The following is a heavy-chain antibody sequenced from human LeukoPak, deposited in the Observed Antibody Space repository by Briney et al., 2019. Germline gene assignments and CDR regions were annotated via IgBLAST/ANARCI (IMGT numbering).Heavy chain of an antibody. J-gene: IGHJ4*02. Sequence: SETLSLTCAVYGGSFNGYYWSWIRQLPGKGLEWIGESIHSGTTNYNPSLKSRVTISVDTSKNQFSLKLTSVTAADTALYYCASLEYSSSAGGYWGQGTLVTVSS. V-gene: IGHV4-34*12. D-gene: IGHD6-6*01. CDR2: SIHSGTT. CDR3: ASLEYSSSAGGY. CDR1: GGSFNGYY.